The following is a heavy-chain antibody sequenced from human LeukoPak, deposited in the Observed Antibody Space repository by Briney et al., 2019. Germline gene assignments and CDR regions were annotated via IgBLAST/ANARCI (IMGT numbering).Heavy chain of an antibody. CDR3: ARAGSSGDYQAGSFEY. CDR1: GYTFTSYG. J-gene: IGHJ4*02. V-gene: IGHV1-18*01. Sequence: ASVKVSCKASGYTFTSYGISWVRQAPGQGLEWMGWISAYNGNTNYAQKLQGRVTMTTDTSTSTAYMELRSLRSDDTAVYYCARAGSSGDYQAGSFEYWGQGTLVTVSS. CDR2: ISAYNGNT. D-gene: IGHD1-26*01.